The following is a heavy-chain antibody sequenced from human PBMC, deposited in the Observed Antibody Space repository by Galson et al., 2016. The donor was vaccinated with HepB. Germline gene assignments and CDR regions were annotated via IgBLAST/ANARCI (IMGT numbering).Heavy chain of an antibody. V-gene: IGHV4-61*02. Sequence: TLSLTCTVSGGSISSVDYNWNWIRQPAGRGLEWIGRIYNSGSANYNPPLKSRVAVSVDTSKNQFFLKLNSVTAADTAVYYCVRGTFQLLWVFDCWGQGTPVTVSS. CDR1: GGSISSVDYN. D-gene: IGHD4-23*01. CDR2: IYNSGSA. J-gene: IGHJ4*02. CDR3: VRGTFQLLWVFDC.